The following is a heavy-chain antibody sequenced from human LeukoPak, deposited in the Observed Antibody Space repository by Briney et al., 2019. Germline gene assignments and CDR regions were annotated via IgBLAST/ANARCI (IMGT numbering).Heavy chain of an antibody. D-gene: IGHD4-23*01. CDR3: ARDGNFDI. CDR1: GYTFTDYY. J-gene: IGHJ3*02. Sequence: ASVKVSCKASGYTFTDYYIHWVRQAPGLGLEWMGWISSNSGDTSYAQKFQGRVTMTRDTSISTAYMELSRLRSDDTAVYYCARDGNFDIWGQGTMVTVSS. CDR2: ISSNSGDT. V-gene: IGHV1-2*02.